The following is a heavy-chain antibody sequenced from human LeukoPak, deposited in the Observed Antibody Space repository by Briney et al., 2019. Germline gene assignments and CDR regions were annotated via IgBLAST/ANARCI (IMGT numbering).Heavy chain of an antibody. Sequence: GASVKVSCKASGYTFTSYYIHWVRLAPGQGLEWMGIINPIAGGTTYAQKFQGRATMTSDASTSTGYMELSSLRSDDTAVYYWARETDIALAASYFDYWGQGTLVTVSS. CDR3: ARETDIALAASYFDY. D-gene: IGHD6-13*01. CDR1: GYTFTSYY. CDR2: INPIAGGT. J-gene: IGHJ4*02. V-gene: IGHV1-46*01.